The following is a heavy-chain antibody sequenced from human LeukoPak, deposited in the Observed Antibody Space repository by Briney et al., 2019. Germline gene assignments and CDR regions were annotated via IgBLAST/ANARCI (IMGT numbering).Heavy chain of an antibody. CDR3: AGGTDSSSPIDAFDI. V-gene: IGHV4-34*01. J-gene: IGHJ3*02. Sequence: SETLSLTCAVYGGSFSGYYWSWIRQPPGKGLEWMGEINHSGSTNYNPSLKSRVTISVDTSKNQFSLKLSSVTAADTAVYYCAGGTDSSSPIDAFDIWGQGTMVTVSS. CDR1: GGSFSGYY. D-gene: IGHD6-6*01. CDR2: INHSGST.